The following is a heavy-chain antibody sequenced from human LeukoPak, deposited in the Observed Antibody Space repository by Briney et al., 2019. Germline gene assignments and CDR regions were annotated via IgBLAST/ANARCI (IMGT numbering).Heavy chain of an antibody. CDR2: ISYDGSNK. Sequence: GGSLRLSCAASGFTFSIYAMHWVRQAPGKGLEWVAVISYDGSNKNYADSVKGRFTISRDNAKNSLYLQMNSLRAEDTAVYYCAELGITMIGGVWGKGKTVTISS. CDR1: GFTFSIYA. J-gene: IGHJ6*04. D-gene: IGHD3-10*02. V-gene: IGHV3-30*04. CDR3: AELGITMIGGV.